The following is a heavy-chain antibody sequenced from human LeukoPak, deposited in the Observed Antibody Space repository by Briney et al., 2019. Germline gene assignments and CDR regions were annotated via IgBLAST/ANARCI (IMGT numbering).Heavy chain of an antibody. Sequence: GGSVKVSCKASGGTFSSYAISWVRQAPGQGLEWMGRIIPILGIANYAQKFQGRVTITADKSTSTAYMELSSLRSEDTAVYYCARGGHYYDSSGYNYWGQGTLVTVSS. CDR1: GGTFSSYA. D-gene: IGHD3-22*01. V-gene: IGHV1-69*04. CDR3: ARGGHYYDSSGYNY. CDR2: IIPILGIA. J-gene: IGHJ4*02.